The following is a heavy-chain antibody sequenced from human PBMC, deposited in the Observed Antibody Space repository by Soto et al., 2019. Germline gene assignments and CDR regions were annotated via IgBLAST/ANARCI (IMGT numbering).Heavy chain of an antibody. D-gene: IGHD2-8*01. V-gene: IGHV1-69*13. CDR2: IIPISGTT. Sequence: ASVKVSCKASGDVFRSYGINWVRQAPGQGLEWMGGIIPISGTTNYAQKFQGRVAITADESTDTVYMELSRLRSEDTAVYFCARVRCFNGLCHTADYGMDVWGQVTTFTVSS. J-gene: IGHJ6*02. CDR1: GDVFRSYG. CDR3: ARVRCFNGLCHTADYGMDV.